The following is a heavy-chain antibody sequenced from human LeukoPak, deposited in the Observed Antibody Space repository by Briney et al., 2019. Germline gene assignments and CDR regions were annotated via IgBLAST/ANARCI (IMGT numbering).Heavy chain of an antibody. CDR1: GFTFSHYG. D-gene: IGHD4-17*01. J-gene: IGHJ4*02. V-gene: IGHV3-21*01. CDR3: ARVYGDYFHY. CDR2: ITSSRIYI. Sequence: GGSLRLSCVASGFTFSHYGMNWVRQALGKGLEWVSSITSSRIYIYYADSVKGRFTISRDNAKNSLYLQMNSLRAEDTAVYYCARVYGDYFHYWGQGTLVTVSS.